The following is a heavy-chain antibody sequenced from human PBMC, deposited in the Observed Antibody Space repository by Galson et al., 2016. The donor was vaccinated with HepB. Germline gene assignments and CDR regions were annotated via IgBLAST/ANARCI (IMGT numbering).Heavy chain of an antibody. J-gene: IGHJ4*01. CDR2: ITTDGSGT. CDR1: RFTFRNYW. CDR3: VRGLMAAPGTDD. Sequence: SLRLSCAASRFTFRNYWMHWVRHAPGNGLVWVSDITTDGSGTRYADSVRRRFPIFRDNAKNTLDMKMNSLRAEDTAVYYGVRGLMAAPGTDDWGHGTQVTVSS. D-gene: IGHD6-13*01. V-gene: IGHV3-74*01.